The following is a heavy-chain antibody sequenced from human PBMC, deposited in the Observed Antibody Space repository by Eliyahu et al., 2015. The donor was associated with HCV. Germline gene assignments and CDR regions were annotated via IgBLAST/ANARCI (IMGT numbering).Heavy chain of an antibody. D-gene: IGHD6-13*01. CDR2: ISNDGSNK. J-gene: IGHJ4*02. CDR1: GFTFSSDG. CDR3: ARPTEYSSSWPPFDY. Sequence: QVQLVGSGGGVVQPGRSLXLSCAASGFTFSSDGMHWVRQAPGKGLEGVAVISNDGSNKYYADSVKGRFTISRDTSKNTLYLQMNSLRVEDTAVYYCARPTEYSSSWPPFDYWGQGTLVTVSS. V-gene: IGHV3-30*03.